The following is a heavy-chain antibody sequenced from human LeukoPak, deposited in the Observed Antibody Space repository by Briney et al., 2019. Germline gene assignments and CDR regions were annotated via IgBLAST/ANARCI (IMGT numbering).Heavy chain of an antibody. Sequence: GGSLRLSCAASGFTFSDYYMSWIRQAPGKGLEWVSSISSSSSYTNYADSVKGRFTISRDNAKNSLYLQMNSLRAEDTAVYYCARGEDSSGWYRYFQHWGQGTLVTVSS. J-gene: IGHJ1*01. CDR3: ARGEDSSGWYRYFQH. V-gene: IGHV3-11*06. CDR2: ISSSSSYT. CDR1: GFTFSDYY. D-gene: IGHD6-13*01.